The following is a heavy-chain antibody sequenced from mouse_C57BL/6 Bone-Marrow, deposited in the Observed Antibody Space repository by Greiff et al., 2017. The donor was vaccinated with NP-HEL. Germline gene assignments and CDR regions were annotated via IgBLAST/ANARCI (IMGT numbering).Heavy chain of an antibody. CDR3: TDSSPWFAY. CDR2: IRLKSDNYAT. J-gene: IGHJ3*01. V-gene: IGHV6-3*01. CDR1: GFTFSNYW. D-gene: IGHD3-2*02. Sequence: EVKLMESGGGLVQPGGSMKLSCVASGFTFSNYWMNWVRQSPEKGLEWVAQIRLKSDNYATHYAESVKGRFTISRDDSKSSVYLQMNNLRAEDTGIYYCTDSSPWFAYWGQGTLVTVSA.